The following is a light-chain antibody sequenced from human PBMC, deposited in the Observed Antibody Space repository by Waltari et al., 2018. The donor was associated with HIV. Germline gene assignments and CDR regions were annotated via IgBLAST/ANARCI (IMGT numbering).Light chain of an antibody. CDR3: SSYTSTSTSCV. CDR1: SSAVVSYNY. V-gene: IGLV2-14*01. CDR2: EVS. J-gene: IGLJ1*01. Sequence: QSALTQPASVSGSPGQSITISCPVTSSAVVSYNYVSWYQHHPGKAPKLMIYEVSNRPSGVSNRLSGSKSGYTASLTISGLQAEDEADYYCSSYTSTSTSCVFGTGTKVTVL.